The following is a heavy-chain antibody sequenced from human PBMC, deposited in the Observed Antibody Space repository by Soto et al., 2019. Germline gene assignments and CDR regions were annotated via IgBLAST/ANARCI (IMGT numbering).Heavy chain of an antibody. CDR1: GFTFSNAW. CDR2: IKSKTDGGTT. V-gene: IGHV3-15*07. Sequence: EVQLVESGGGLVKPGGSLRLSCAASGFTFSNAWMNWVRQAPGKGLAWVGRIKSKTDGGTTDYAAPVKGRFTISRDDSKNTLYPQMNSLKTEDTAVYYCTTGRRYYDSSGYYYDLCDYWGQGTLVTVSS. D-gene: IGHD3-22*01. CDR3: TTGRRYYDSSGYYYDLCDY. J-gene: IGHJ4*02.